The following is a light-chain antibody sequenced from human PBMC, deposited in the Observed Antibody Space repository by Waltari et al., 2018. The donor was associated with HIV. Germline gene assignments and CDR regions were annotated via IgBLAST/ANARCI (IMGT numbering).Light chain of an antibody. CDR1: RTVSYNSNSQNY. CDR3: HQYFSLPTT. J-gene: IGKJ4*01. V-gene: IGKV4-1*01. CDR2: WSS. Sequence: DIVMTQSPDSLAVSLGERVTINCTSSRTVSYNSNSQNYLAWYQQKPGQPPRVLIYWSSTRAAGVPERFSGSGSGTDFSLTISGLQTEDVALYYCHQYFSLPTTFGGGTKVEIK.